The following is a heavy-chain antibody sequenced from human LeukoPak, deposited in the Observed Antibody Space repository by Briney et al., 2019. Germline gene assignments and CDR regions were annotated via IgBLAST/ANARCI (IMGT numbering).Heavy chain of an antibody. J-gene: IGHJ4*02. CDR1: GFTFSAYA. D-gene: IGHD6-6*01. CDR2: IYSGGST. CDR3: ARERDSSSSGHYFDY. Sequence: PGGSLRLSCAASGFTFSAYAMSWVRQAPGKGLEWVSVIYSGGSTYYADSVKGRFTISRDNSKNTLYLQMNSLRAEDTAVYYCARERDSSSSGHYFDYWGQGTLVTVSS. V-gene: IGHV3-66*01.